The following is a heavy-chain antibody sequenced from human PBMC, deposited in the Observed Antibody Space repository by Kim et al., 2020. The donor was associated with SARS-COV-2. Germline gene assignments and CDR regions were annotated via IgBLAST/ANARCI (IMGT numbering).Heavy chain of an antibody. CDR2: T. D-gene: IGHD6-13*01. V-gene: IGHV4-34*01. Sequence: TNYNPSLQSRFTISVDTSKNHFARKLSSVTAADTAVYYCARGTGTFDIWGQGTMVTVSS. CDR3: ARGTGTFDI. J-gene: IGHJ3*02.